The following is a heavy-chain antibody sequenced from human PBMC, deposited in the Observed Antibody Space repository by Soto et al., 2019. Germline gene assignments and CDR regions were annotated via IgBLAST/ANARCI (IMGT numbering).Heavy chain of an antibody. D-gene: IGHD5-18*01. CDR3: ARQVGLWPHGGYYYYGMAV. CDR1: GYSFTSYW. CDR2: IYPGDSDT. V-gene: IGHV5-51*01. Sequence: PGESLKISCKGSGYSFTSYWIGWVRQMPGKGLEWMGIIYPGDSDTRYSPSFQGQVTISADKSISTAYLQWSSLKASDTAMYYCARQVGLWPHGGYYYYGMAVWGQGTTVTVSS. J-gene: IGHJ6*02.